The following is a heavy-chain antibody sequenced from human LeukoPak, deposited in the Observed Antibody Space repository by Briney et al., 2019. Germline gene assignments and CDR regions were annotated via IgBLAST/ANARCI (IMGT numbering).Heavy chain of an antibody. V-gene: IGHV1-2*06. Sequence: ASVKVSRKASGYTFTDYYIHWVRQAPGQGLEWMGRINSNSGDTNYAQKFQGRVTMTRDTSINTAYMELSKLRSDDTAVYYCARLIRRIAVVDLDYWGQGTLITVSS. CDR1: GYTFTDYY. CDR2: INSNSGDT. J-gene: IGHJ4*02. CDR3: ARLIRRIAVVDLDY. D-gene: IGHD2-15*01.